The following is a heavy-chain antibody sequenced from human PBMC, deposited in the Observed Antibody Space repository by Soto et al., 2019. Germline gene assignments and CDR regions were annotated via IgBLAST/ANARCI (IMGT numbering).Heavy chain of an antibody. CDR1: GYTFTDYY. Sequence: ASVKVSCKASGYTFTDYYLNWVRQAPGQGPEWMGWINPHSGGTNYAQKFQGRVTMTRDTSINTAYMDLSSLRSDDTAVYFCARAHYYDSWNNYFDYWGQGALVTVS. V-gene: IGHV1-2*02. J-gene: IGHJ4*02. CDR3: ARAHYYDSWNNYFDY. CDR2: INPHSGGT. D-gene: IGHD3-22*01.